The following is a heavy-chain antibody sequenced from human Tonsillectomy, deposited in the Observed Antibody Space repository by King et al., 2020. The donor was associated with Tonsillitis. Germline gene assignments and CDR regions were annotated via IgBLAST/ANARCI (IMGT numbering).Heavy chain of an antibody. D-gene: IGHD4-23*01. CDR3: ARGPNGGNLLFHV. V-gene: IGHV4-59*01. Sequence: VQLQESGPGLVKPSETLSLTCTVSGGSISSYHWSWIRQPPGKGLEWIGYIFYNGNTNYNPSLKSRVTMSVDTSKNQFSLRLRSVTAADTAVYYCARGPNGGNLLFHVWGQGTMVTVSS. CDR2: IFYNGNT. J-gene: IGHJ3*01. CDR1: GGSISSYH.